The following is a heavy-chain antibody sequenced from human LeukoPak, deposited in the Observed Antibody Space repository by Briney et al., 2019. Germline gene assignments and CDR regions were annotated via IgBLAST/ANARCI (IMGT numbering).Heavy chain of an antibody. V-gene: IGHV4-30-2*01. J-gene: IGHJ2*01. Sequence: PSQTLSLTCAVSGGSISSGGYSWSWIRQPPGKGLEWIGYIYHSGSTYYNPSLKSRVTISVDRSKHQFSMKLSSVTAADTAVYYCARARDYGGKFPHWYFDLWGRGTLVTVSS. CDR3: ARARDYGGKFPHWYFDL. CDR2: IYHSGST. D-gene: IGHD4-23*01. CDR1: GGSISSGGYS.